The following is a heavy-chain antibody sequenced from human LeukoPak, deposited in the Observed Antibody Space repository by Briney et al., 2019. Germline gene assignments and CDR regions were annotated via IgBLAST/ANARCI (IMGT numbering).Heavy chain of an antibody. V-gene: IGHV3-23*01. CDR3: AKGSDYGDYIFNC. D-gene: IGHD4-17*01. J-gene: IGHJ4*02. Sequence: GGSLRLSCAASGIALSSYAMSWVRQAPGKGLEWVSGISGAGTTTYYADSVKGRFTISRDNSENTLSLQMNSLRAEDTALYYCAKGSDYGDYIFNCWGQGTQVTVSS. CDR1: GIALSSYA. CDR2: ISGAGTTT.